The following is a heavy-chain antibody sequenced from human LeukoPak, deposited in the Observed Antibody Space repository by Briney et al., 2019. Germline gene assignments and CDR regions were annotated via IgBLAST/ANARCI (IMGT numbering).Heavy chain of an antibody. CDR1: GFTLSNSE. CDR3: ASASSHRIAAGGDY. D-gene: IGHD6-13*01. Sequence: GGSLRLSCAASGFTLSNSEMNWVRQAPGKGLDWVSFISSTGSLIYYADSVKGRFTISRDNAKNTPYLQMNSLRAEDTAVYYCASASSHRIAAGGDYWGQGTLVTVSS. V-gene: IGHV3-48*03. J-gene: IGHJ4*02. CDR2: ISSTGSLI.